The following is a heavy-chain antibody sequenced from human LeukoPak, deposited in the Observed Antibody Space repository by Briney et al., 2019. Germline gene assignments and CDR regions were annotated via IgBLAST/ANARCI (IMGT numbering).Heavy chain of an antibody. CDR1: GFTFSDYY. V-gene: IGHV3-11*01. D-gene: IGHD6-19*01. Sequence: GGPLRLSCAASGFTFSDYYMSWIRQAPGKGLEWVSYISSSGSTIYYADSVKGRFTISRDNAKNSLYLQMNSLRAEDTAVYYCARDRSMVAEIFDYWGQGTLVTVSS. CDR2: ISSSGSTI. J-gene: IGHJ4*02. CDR3: ARDRSMVAEIFDY.